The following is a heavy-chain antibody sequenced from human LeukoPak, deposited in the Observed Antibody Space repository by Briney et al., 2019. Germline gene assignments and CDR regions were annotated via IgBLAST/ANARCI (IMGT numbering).Heavy chain of an antibody. D-gene: IGHD2-2*01. CDR2: ISYDGSNK. V-gene: IGHV3-30*18. Sequence: GGSLRLSCAAYGFTFSSYGMHWVRQAPGKGLEWVAVISYDGSNKYYADSVKGRFTISRDNSKNTLYLQMNSLRAEDTAVYYCAKGSLVPAAMPLDYWGQGTLVTVSS. J-gene: IGHJ4*02. CDR1: GFTFSSYG. CDR3: AKGSLVPAAMPLDY.